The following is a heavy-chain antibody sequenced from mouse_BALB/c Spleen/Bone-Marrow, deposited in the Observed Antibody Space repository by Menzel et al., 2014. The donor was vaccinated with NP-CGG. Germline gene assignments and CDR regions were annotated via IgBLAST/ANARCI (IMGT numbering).Heavy chain of an antibody. J-gene: IGHJ2*01. CDR3: ARRLTGTLYFDY. CDR2: INPGSGAT. D-gene: IGHD4-1*01. Sequence: QVQLQQSGAELVRPGTSVKVSCKASGYAFTNYLIEWVKQRPGQGLEWIGVINPGSGATNYNENFKGKATLTADKSSCTPYMQLSSLTSDDSAVYFCARRLTGTLYFDYWGKAPLSQSPQ. CDR1: GYAFTNYL. V-gene: IGHV1-54*03.